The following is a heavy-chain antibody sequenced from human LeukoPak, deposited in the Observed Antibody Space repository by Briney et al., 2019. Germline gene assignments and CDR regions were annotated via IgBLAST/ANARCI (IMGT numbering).Heavy chain of an antibody. D-gene: IGHD3-10*02. CDR2: ISSSGSTI. J-gene: IGHJ6*04. CDR1: GFTFSSYE. V-gene: IGHV3-48*03. CDR3: AELGITMIGGV. Sequence: GGSLRLSCGTSGFTFSSYEMNWVRQAPGKGLEWVSYISSSGSTIYYADSVKGRFTISRDNAKNSLYLQMNSLRAEDTAVYYCAELGITMIGGVWGKGTTVTISS.